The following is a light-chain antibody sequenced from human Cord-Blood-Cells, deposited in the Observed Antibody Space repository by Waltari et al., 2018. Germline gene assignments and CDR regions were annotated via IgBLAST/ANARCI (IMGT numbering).Light chain of an antibody. J-gene: IGLJ1*01. CDR2: NNN. V-gene: IGLV1-44*01. CDR3: AAWDDSLNGYV. Sequence: QSVLTQPPSASGTPGQRVTISCSGSSSNIGSNTVNWYQQLPGTAPKLLIYNNNQRPSGVPYRVSGSKSGTSASLAISGLQSEEESDYYCAAWDDSLNGYVFGTGTKVTVL. CDR1: SSNIGSNT.